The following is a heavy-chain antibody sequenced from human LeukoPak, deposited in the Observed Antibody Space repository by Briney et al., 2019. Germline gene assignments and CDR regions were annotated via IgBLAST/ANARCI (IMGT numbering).Heavy chain of an antibody. J-gene: IGHJ3*02. CDR3: AKMGPGALTADAFDI. V-gene: IGHV5-51*01. CDR1: GYSFTSYW. Sequence: GESLKISCKGSGYSFTSYWIRWVRQMPGKGLEWMGNISPGDSDTRYIPSFQGQFTISADKSITTAYLQWSSLKASDTATYYCAKMGPGALTADAFDIWGQGTTVTVSS. CDR2: ISPGDSDT. D-gene: IGHD1-14*01.